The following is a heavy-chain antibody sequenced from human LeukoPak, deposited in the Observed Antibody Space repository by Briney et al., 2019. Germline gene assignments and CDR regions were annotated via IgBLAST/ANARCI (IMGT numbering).Heavy chain of an antibody. CDR3: ARDIYPRRFDP. CDR2: IYYSGST. V-gene: IGHV4-59*01. Sequence: SETLSLTCTVSGGSISSYYWSWIRQPPGKGLEWIGYIYYSGSTNYNPSLKSRVTISVDTSKNQFSLKLSSVTAADTAVYYCARDIYPRRFDPWGQGTLVTVSS. J-gene: IGHJ5*02. CDR1: GGSISSYY. D-gene: IGHD3-9*01.